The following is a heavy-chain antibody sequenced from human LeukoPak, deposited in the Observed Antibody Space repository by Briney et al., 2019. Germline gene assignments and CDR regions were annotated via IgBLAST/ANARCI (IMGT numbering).Heavy chain of an antibody. J-gene: IGHJ4*02. V-gene: IGHV3-9*01. CDR3: AKDMGAAYYYGSGEDY. CDR2: ISWNSGSI. Sequence: GGSLRLSCAVSGFTFDDYAMHWVRQAPGPGLEWVSGISWNSGSIGYADSVKGRFTISRDNAKNSLYLQMNSLRAEDTALYYCAKDMGAAYYYGSGEDYWGQGTLVTVSS. CDR1: GFTFDDYA. D-gene: IGHD3-10*01.